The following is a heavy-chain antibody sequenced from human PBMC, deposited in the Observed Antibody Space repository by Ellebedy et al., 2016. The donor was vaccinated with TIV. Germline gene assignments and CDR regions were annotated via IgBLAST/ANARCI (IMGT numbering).Heavy chain of an antibody. J-gene: IGHJ5*02. CDR1: GYSFTSHG. CDR2: VTAYNRDT. CDR3: ARGAMALS. D-gene: IGHD5-24*01. Sequence: AASVKVSCKASGYSFTSHGISWARQAPGQGLQWMGWVTAYNRDTYYAQNFQGRVTFTTDKSSSTAYMELRSLRSDDTGVYYCARGAMALSWGQGTLVTVSS. V-gene: IGHV1-18*01.